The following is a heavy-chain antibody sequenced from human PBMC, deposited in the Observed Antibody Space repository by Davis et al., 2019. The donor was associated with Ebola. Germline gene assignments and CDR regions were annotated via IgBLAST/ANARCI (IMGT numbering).Heavy chain of an antibody. J-gene: IGHJ4*02. D-gene: IGHD5-18*01. CDR3: ARDRGYNYGLPDY. Sequence: GGSLRLSCAASGFTFSSYGMHWVRQAPGKGLEWVAVISYDGSNKYHADSVKGRFTISRDNSKNTLYLQMNSLRAEDTAVYYCARDRGYNYGLPDYWGQGTLVTVSS. CDR1: GFTFSSYG. CDR2: ISYDGSNK. V-gene: IGHV3-30*03.